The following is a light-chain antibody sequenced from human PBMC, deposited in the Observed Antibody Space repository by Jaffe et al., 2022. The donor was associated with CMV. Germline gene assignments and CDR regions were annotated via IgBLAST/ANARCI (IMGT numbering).Light chain of an antibody. J-gene: IGLJ2*01. CDR2: QNN. V-gene: IGLV3-1*01. CDR3: QAWDSTTVV. CDR1: NLGEKN. Sequence: YELTQPTSLSMSPGQTASLTCSGDNLGEKNVCWYQQKPGQSPLLVIYQNNKRPSGIPERFSGSNSGSTATLTISGSQSVDEAVYFCQAWDSTTVVFGGGTNLIVL.